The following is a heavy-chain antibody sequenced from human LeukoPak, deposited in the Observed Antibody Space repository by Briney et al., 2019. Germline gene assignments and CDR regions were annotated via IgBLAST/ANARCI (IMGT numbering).Heavy chain of an antibody. CDR3: ASRRSSWYLNWFDP. D-gene: IGHD6-13*01. CDR1: GGSFSGYY. Sequence: SETLSLTCAVYGGSFSGYYWSWIRQPPGKGLEWIGEINHSGGTNYNPSLKSQVTISVDTSKNQFSLKLSSVTAADTAVYYCASRRSSWYLNWFDPWGQGTLVTVSS. J-gene: IGHJ5*02. CDR2: INHSGGT. V-gene: IGHV4-34*01.